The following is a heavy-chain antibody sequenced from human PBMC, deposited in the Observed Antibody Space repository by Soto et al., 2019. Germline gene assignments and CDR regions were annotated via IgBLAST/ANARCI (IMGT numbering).Heavy chain of an antibody. CDR2: INPSGGST. V-gene: IGHV1-46*01. CDR3: ARDFFGISDTAMVPDAFDI. J-gene: IGHJ3*02. CDR1: GYTFTSYA. D-gene: IGHD5-18*01. Sequence: ASVKVSCKASGYTFTSYAMHWVRQAPGQRLEWMGWINPSGGSTSYAQKFQGRVTMTRDTSTSTVYMELSSLRSEDTAVYYCARDFFGISDTAMVPDAFDIWGQGTMVTVSS.